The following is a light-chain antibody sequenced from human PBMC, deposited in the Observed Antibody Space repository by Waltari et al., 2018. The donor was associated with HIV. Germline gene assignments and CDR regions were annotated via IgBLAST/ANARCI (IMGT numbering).Light chain of an antibody. CDR1: SSNIGTEN. J-gene: IGLJ2*01. CDR2: NTH. CDR3: ATWDDSLNCGF. Sequence: QSVVTQPPSASGTPGQRVTISCSGSSSNIGTENVNWYQQFPGTAPKLLIFNTHPRPPGGPDRFLGSKSGTSASLAISGLRSEDEGDYYGATWDDSLNCGFFGGGTKLTVL. V-gene: IGLV1-44*01.